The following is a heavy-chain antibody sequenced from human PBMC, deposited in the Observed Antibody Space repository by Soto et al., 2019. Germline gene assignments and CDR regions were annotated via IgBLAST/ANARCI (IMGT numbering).Heavy chain of an antibody. Sequence: SVKVSCKASGYTCTIYDIYCVLRSTLRWREGMGWMNPNTGNSGYAQKFQGRVTMTSDTSISTAHMELSSLRSEDTAVYYCARRAETNGWNGFGADKYYFDFWGQGTLVTVSS. CDR3: ARRAETNGWNGFGADKYYFDF. V-gene: IGHV1-8*01. CDR1: GYTCTIYD. CDR2: MNPNTGNS. D-gene: IGHD1-1*01. J-gene: IGHJ4*02.